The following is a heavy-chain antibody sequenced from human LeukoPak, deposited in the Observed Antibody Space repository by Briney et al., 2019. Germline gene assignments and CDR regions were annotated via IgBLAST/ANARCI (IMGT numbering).Heavy chain of an antibody. Sequence: GGSLRLSCAASGFTVSSYYMSWVRQAPGKGLEWVANIKQEGSETHYVDSVKGRFTISRDNAKTSLHLQMNSLRAEDTAVYYCARDPRGSEYSHFDSWGQGTPVTVSS. CDR3: ARDPRGSEYSHFDS. V-gene: IGHV3-7*01. CDR1: GFTVSSYY. D-gene: IGHD3-10*01. CDR2: IKQEGSET. J-gene: IGHJ4*02.